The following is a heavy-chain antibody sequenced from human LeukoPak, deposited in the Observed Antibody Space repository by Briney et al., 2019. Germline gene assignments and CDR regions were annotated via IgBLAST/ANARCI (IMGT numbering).Heavy chain of an antibody. Sequence: SETLSLTCTVSGGSISSYYWSWIRQSAGKGLEWIGRIYTSGSTNYNPSLKSRVTMSVDTSKNQFSLKLSSVTAADTAVYYCARDNRYSDSRKIFDYWGQGTLVTVSS. CDR2: IYTSGST. D-gene: IGHD3-22*01. V-gene: IGHV4-4*07. CDR1: GGSISSYY. CDR3: ARDNRYSDSRKIFDY. J-gene: IGHJ4*02.